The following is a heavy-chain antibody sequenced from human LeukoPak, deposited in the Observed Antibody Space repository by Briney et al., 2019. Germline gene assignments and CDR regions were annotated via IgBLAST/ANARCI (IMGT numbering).Heavy chain of an antibody. V-gene: IGHV3-53*01. Sequence: AGGSLRLSCAASGFTVSSNYMSWVRQAPGKGLEWVSVIYSGGSTYYADSVKGRFTISRDNSKNTLYLQMNSLRAEDTAVYYCARYCSGGSCYGAFDIWGQGTMVTVSS. CDR2: IYSGGST. CDR3: ARYCSGGSCYGAFDI. D-gene: IGHD2-15*01. CDR1: GFTVSSNY. J-gene: IGHJ3*02.